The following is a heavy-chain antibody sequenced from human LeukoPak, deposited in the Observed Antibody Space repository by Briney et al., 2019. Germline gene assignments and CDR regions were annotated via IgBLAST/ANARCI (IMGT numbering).Heavy chain of an antibody. Sequence: GGSLRLSCAASGFTFSGSLIHWVRQASGKGLEWVGLVRSKANSYATSYSASVKGRFTISRDDSKNTAYLQMNSLKTEDTAIYYCTSRGNYDSSYYMDVWGRGTTVTVSS. CDR2: VRSKANSYAT. CDR1: GFTFSGSL. CDR3: TSRGNYDSSYYMDV. J-gene: IGHJ6*03. V-gene: IGHV3-73*01. D-gene: IGHD3-22*01.